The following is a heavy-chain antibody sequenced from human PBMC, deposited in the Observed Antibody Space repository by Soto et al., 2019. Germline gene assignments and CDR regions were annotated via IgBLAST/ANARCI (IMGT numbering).Heavy chain of an antibody. CDR1: GFTFSSYG. D-gene: IGHD6-19*01. CDR3: AKAKTPGYSSGWDYYYYGMDV. Sequence: GWSLRLSCAASGFTFSSYGMHWVRQAPGKGLEWVAVISYDGSNKYYADSVKGRFTISRDNSKNTLYLQMNSLRAEDTAVYYCAKAKTPGYSSGWDYYYYGMDVWGQGTKVTVSS. CDR2: ISYDGSNK. J-gene: IGHJ6*02. V-gene: IGHV3-30*18.